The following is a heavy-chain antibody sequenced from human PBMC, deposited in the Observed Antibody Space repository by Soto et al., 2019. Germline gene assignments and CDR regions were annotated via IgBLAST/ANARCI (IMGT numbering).Heavy chain of an antibody. CDR1: GGSISSGGYS. Sequence: SETLSLTCAVSGGSISSGGYSWSWIRQPPGKGLEWIGYIYHSGSTYYNPSLKSRVTISVDRSKNQFSLKLSSVTAADTAVYYCARGLGYCSGGSCYSDYYYGMDVWGQGTTVTVSS. V-gene: IGHV4-30-2*01. CDR3: ARGLGYCSGGSCYSDYYYGMDV. J-gene: IGHJ6*02. D-gene: IGHD2-15*01. CDR2: IYHSGST.